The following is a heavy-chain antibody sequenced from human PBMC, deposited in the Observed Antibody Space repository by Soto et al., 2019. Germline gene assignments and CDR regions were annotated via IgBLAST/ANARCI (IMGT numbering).Heavy chain of an antibody. D-gene: IGHD4-4*01. CDR1: GFTFTNYA. J-gene: IGHJ4*02. V-gene: IGHV3-23*01. Sequence: EVQLLESGGGLVQPGGSLRLSCAASGFTFTNYAMTWVRQAPGKGLEWVSISSGSGSGGSTNYADSVKGRFTISRDNSKNTLYLLRDSRRVGDKGVYYCAKGRDDYRNYVFDYWGQGTLVTVSS. CDR3: AKGRDDYRNYVFDY. CDR2: SSGSGSGGST.